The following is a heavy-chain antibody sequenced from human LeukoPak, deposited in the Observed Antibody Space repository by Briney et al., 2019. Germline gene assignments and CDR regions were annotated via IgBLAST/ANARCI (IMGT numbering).Heavy chain of an antibody. CDR2: IRYDGSNK. V-gene: IGHV3-30*02. Sequence: GGSLRLSCAASGFTFSSYGMHWVRQAPGKGLEWVAFIRYDGSNKYYADSVKGRFTISRDNSKNTLYLQMNSLRAEDTAVYYCAKTHGRLRNKDYFDYWGQGTLVTVSS. CDR3: AKTHGRLRNKDYFDY. CDR1: GFTFSSYG. D-gene: IGHD5-12*01. J-gene: IGHJ4*02.